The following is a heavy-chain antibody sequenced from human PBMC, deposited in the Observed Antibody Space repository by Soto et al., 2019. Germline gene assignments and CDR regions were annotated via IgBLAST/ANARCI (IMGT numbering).Heavy chain of an antibody. D-gene: IGHD3-22*01. CDR2: IKSKTDGGTT. CDR3: TASRHNYYDSSGYYRPYYYGMDV. V-gene: IGHV3-15*07. Sequence: GSLRLSCAASGFTFSNAWMNWVRQAPGKGLEWVGRIKSKTDGGTTDYAAPVKGRFTISRDDSKNTLYLQMNSLKTENTAVYYCTASRHNYYDSSGYYRPYYYGMDVWGQGTTVTVSS. CDR1: GFTFSNAW. J-gene: IGHJ6*02.